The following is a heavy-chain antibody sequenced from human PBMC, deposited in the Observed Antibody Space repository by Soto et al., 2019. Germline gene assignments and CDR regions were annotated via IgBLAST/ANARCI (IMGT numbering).Heavy chain of an antibody. J-gene: IGHJ6*02. CDR2: ISGSGGST. CDR3: AKDTASRYCSSTSCYGGGNYYYYYGMDV. D-gene: IGHD2-2*01. Sequence: PGGSLRLSCAASGFTFSSYAMSWVRQAPGKGLEWVSAISGSGGSTYYADSVKGRFTISRDNSKNTLCLQMNSLRAEDTAVYYCAKDTASRYCSSTSCYGGGNYYYYYGMDVWGQGTTVTVSS. CDR1: GFTFSSYA. V-gene: IGHV3-23*01.